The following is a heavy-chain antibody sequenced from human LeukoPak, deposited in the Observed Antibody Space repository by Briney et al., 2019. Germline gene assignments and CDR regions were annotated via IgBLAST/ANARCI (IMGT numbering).Heavy chain of an antibody. V-gene: IGHV3-53*01. CDR1: GFTVSSNY. Sequence: GGSLRLSCAASGFTVSSNYMSWVRQAPGKGLEWVSGINRSGNTYSADSVKGRFTISRDNSNNTLYLQMNSLRAEDTAVYCCARSLGFCSSSNCQEYLQHWGQGTPVTVSS. D-gene: IGHD2-2*01. CDR3: ARSLGFCSSSNCQEYLQH. J-gene: IGHJ1*01. CDR2: INRSGNT.